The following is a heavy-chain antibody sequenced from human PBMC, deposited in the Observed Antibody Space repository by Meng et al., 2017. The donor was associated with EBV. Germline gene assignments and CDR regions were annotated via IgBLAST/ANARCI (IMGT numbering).Heavy chain of an antibody. V-gene: IGHV1-69*06. D-gene: IGHD6-13*01. CDR1: GGTSSSYA. CDR3: ARAEIAAAGRLDY. Sequence: GEGKKPGPSVKGTCKASGGTSSSYAISWVRQAPGKGLEWMGGIIPIFGTANYAQKFQGRVTITADKSTSTAYMELSSLRSEDTAVYYCARAEIAAAGRLDYWGQGTLVTVSS. J-gene: IGHJ4*02. CDR2: IIPIFGTA.